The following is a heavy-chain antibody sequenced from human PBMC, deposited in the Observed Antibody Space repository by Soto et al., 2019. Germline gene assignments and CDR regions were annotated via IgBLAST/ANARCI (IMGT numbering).Heavy chain of an antibody. CDR1: GFTFSSYS. V-gene: IGHV3-48*01. J-gene: IGHJ5*02. CDR3: ARERYYFP. D-gene: IGHD3-10*01. Sequence: PGGSLRLSCAASGFTFSSYSMNWVRQAPGKGLEWVSYISSSSTIYYADSVKGRFTISRDNAKNSLYLQMNSLRAEDTAVYYCARERYYFPWGQGTLVTVSS. CDR2: ISSSSTI.